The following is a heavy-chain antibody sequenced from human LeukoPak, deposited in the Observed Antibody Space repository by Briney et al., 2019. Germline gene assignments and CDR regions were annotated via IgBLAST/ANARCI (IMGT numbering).Heavy chain of an antibody. CDR2: IYHSGST. J-gene: IGHJ4*02. D-gene: IGHD3-22*01. CDR1: GYSISSGYY. Sequence: PSETLSLTCTVSGYSISSGYYWGWIRQPPGKGLECIGSIYHSGSTYYNPSLKSRVTISVDTSKNQFSLKLSSVTAADTAVYYCARWYYYDSSGYYFPGDYWGQGTLVTVSS. V-gene: IGHV4-38-2*02. CDR3: ARWYYYDSSGYYFPGDY.